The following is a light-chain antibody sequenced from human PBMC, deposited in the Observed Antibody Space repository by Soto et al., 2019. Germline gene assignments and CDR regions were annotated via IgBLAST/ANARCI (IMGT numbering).Light chain of an antibody. V-gene: IGKV3-20*01. CDR2: GAS. CDR3: QQYAASPRT. J-gene: IGKJ1*01. Sequence: EIVLTQSPGTLSLSPRERATLSCRASQSVSNNYLAWYQHRPGQAPRLLIYGASTRAPCIPDRFSGSGSGTDFPLTISRLEPEDFAVYYCQQYAASPRTFGQGTQVEV. CDR1: QSVSNNY.